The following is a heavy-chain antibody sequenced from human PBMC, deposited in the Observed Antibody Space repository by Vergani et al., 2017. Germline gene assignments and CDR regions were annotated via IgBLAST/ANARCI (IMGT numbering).Heavy chain of an antibody. CDR3: ARSNSGSYYGGDYYYYGMDV. V-gene: IGHV1-69*13. CDR2: IIPIFGTA. D-gene: IGHD1-26*01. J-gene: IGHJ6*02. Sequence: VQLVQSGTEMKKPGSSVKVSCKASGGTFSSYAISWVRQAPGQGLEWMGGIIPIFGTANYAQKFQGRVTITADESTSTAYMELSSLRSEDTAVYYCARSNSGSYYGGDYYYYGMDVWGQGTTVTVSS. CDR1: GGTFSSYA.